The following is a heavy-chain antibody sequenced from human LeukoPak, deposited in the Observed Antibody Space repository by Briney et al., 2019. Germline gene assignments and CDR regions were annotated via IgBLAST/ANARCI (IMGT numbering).Heavy chain of an antibody. D-gene: IGHD3-3*01. CDR1: GGTFSSYA. CDR3: ARVNFGYYYGMDV. Sequence: SVTVSCKASGGTFSSYAISWVRQAPGQGLEWMGGIIPIFGTANYAQKFQGRVTITADESTSTAYMELSSLRSEDTAVYYCARVNFGYYYGMDVWGQGTTVTVSS. J-gene: IGHJ6*02. V-gene: IGHV1-69*13. CDR2: IIPIFGTA.